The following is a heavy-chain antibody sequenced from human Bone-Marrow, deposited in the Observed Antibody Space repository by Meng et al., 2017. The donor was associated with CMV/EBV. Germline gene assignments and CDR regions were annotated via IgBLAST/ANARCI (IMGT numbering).Heavy chain of an antibody. J-gene: IGHJ4*02. V-gene: IGHV3-48*03. CDR2: ISSSGSTI. D-gene: IGHD3-22*01. CDR3: ARESVRIKQYYYSSSGPIDY. CDR1: GFTFSSYE. Sequence: GESLKISCAASGFTFSSYEMNWVRQAPGKGLEWVSYISSSGSTIYYADSMKGRFTISRDNAKNSLYLQMNSLRAEDTAVYYCARESVRIKQYYYSSSGPIDYWGQGTLVTVSS.